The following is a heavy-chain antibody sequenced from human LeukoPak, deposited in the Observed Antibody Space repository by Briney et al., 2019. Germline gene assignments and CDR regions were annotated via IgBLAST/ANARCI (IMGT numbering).Heavy chain of an antibody. V-gene: IGHV4-59*01. CDR3: ARDFGDYFGWFDP. CDR2: IHHSGST. CDR1: GGSTSSYY. D-gene: IGHD4-17*01. J-gene: IGHJ5*02. Sequence: SETLSLTCTVSGGSTSSYYWSWIRQSPEKGLEWIGYIHHSGSTNDNPSLRSRVTISVDTSKNQFSLKLSSVTAADTAVYYCARDFGDYFGWFDPWGQGTLVTVSS.